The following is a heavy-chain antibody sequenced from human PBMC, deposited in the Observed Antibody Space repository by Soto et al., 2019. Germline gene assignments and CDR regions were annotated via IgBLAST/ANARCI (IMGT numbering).Heavy chain of an antibody. Sequence: PGGSLRLSCAVSGFTVSSKYMSWVRQAPGKGLDWVSVIYSGGSTYFADSVKDRFTISRDNSNNTLYLQMSSLRVEDTAVYYCARGTRHRFCTSTTCHLPLYYWGLGTLVTVSS. V-gene: IGHV3-66*01. CDR2: IYSGGST. CDR3: ARGTRHRFCTSTTCHLPLYY. D-gene: IGHD2-8*01. J-gene: IGHJ4*02. CDR1: GFTVSSKY.